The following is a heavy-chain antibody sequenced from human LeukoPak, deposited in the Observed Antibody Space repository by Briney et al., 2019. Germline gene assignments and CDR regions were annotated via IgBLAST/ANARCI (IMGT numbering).Heavy chain of an antibody. CDR2: IWYDGSNK. CDR3: ARVPDYGGNVPFDY. J-gene: IGHJ4*02. V-gene: IGHV3-33*08. Sequence: HTGGSLRLSCAASGFTISSYAMSWVRQAPGKGLEWVAVIWYDGSNKYYADSVKGRFTISRDNSKNTLYLQMNSLRAEDTAVYYCARVPDYGGNVPFDYWGQGTLVTVSS. CDR1: GFTISSYA. D-gene: IGHD4-23*01.